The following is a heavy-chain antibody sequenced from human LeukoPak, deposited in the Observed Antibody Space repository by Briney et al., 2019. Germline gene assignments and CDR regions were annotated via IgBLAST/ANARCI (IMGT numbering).Heavy chain of an antibody. CDR3: AAGASPHDAFDI. CDR2: IVVGSGNT. J-gene: IGHJ3*02. V-gene: IGHV1-58*02. Sequence: GTSVKVPFKASGFTFTSSAMQWVRQARGQRLEWIGWIVVGSGNTNYAQKFQERVTITRDMSTSTACMELSSLRSEDTAVYYCAAGASPHDAFDIWGQGTMVTVSS. D-gene: IGHD3-16*01. CDR1: GFTFTSSA.